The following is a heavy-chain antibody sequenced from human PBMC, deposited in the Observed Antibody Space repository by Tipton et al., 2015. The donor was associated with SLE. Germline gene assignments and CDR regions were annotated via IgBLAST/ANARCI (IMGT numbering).Heavy chain of an antibody. CDR3: VKWIEGGGYHMDV. V-gene: IGHV1-2*02. CDR1: GYPFTSYT. D-gene: IGHD2-2*03. Sequence: QLVQSGAEVKKPGASVKVSCKASGYPFTSYTITWVRQAPGQGLEWMGWISPNNGAINYAQKFQGRVTMTRDTSISTAYMELSRLTDDDSAMYYCVKWIEGGGYHMDVWGEGTTVTVSS. J-gene: IGHJ6*03. CDR2: ISPNNGAI.